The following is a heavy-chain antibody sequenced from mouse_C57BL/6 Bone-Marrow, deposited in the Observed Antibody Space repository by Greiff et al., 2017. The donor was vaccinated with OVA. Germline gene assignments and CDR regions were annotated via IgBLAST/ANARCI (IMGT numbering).Heavy chain of an antibody. CDR3: ARSGYYGSSYRFAY. Sequence: QVQLKESGAELVRPGTSVKVSCKASGYAFTNYLIEWVKQRPGQGLEWIGVINPGSGGTNYNEKFKGKATLTADKSSSTAYMQLSSLTSEDSAVYFGARSGYYGSSYRFAYWGQGTLVTVSA. D-gene: IGHD1-1*01. V-gene: IGHV1-54*01. CDR1: GYAFTNYL. CDR2: INPGSGGT. J-gene: IGHJ3*01.